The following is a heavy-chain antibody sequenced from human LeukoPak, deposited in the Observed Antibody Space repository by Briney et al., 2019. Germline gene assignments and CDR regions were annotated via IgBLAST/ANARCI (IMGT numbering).Heavy chain of an antibody. J-gene: IGHJ2*01. CDR1: GYTFTSYG. Sequence: ASVKVCCKASGYTFTSYGILWARQAPGQGLEWMGWISPYNGKTNYAQKFRGRVTMTTDTSTTTAYMELRSLMSDDTAVYYCARGVDPWPWFFDLWGRGTLVTVSS. CDR3: ARGVDPWPWFFDL. V-gene: IGHV1-18*01. CDR2: ISPYNGKT.